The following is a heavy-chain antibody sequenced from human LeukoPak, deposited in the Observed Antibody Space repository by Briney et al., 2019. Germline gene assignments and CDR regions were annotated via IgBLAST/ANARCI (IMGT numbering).Heavy chain of an antibody. CDR1: GFIFSDYG. CDR2: TRFDGSIK. J-gene: IGHJ4*02. V-gene: IGHV3-33*01. Sequence: SGGSLRLSCAVSGFIFSDYGFHWVRQAPGKGVEWVAVTRFDGSIKQYADSVKGRFTISRDDSKNTLYLQMNSLKSEDTAVYYCARWGGTRQYYFDYWGRGTLVTVSS. CDR3: ARWGGTRQYYFDY. D-gene: IGHD1-1*01.